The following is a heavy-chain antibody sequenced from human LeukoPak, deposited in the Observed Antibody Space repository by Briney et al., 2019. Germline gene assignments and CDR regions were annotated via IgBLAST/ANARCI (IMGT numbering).Heavy chain of an antibody. J-gene: IGHJ4*02. CDR1: GGSFSSYY. CDR2: IYYSGNT. V-gene: IGHV4-59*08. CDR3: ARRKAKSPNYFDY. Sequence: SETLSLTCTVSGGSFSSYYWNWIRQPPGKGLEWIGYIYYSGNTNYNPSLKSRVTISLDTSKNQFSLKLTSVTAADTAMYYCARRKAKSPNYFDYWGQGALVTVSP.